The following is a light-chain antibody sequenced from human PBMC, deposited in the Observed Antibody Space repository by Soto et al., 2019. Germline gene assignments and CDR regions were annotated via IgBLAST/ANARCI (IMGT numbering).Light chain of an antibody. CDR2: GAS. CDR1: QSVSRNY. Sequence: EIVLTQSPGTLSLSPGERATLSCRASQSVSRNYLAWYQQKPGQAPRLLIYGASSRATGIPDRFSGSGSGTDFTLTISRLEPEDFAVYYCQQYASLKTFGQGTKVEIK. J-gene: IGKJ1*01. CDR3: QQYASLKT. V-gene: IGKV3-20*01.